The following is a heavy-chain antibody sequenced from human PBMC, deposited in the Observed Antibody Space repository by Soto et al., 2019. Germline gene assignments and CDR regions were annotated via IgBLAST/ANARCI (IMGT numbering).Heavy chain of an antibody. V-gene: IGHV1-69*04. J-gene: IGHJ4*02. Sequence: VKVSCKASGGTFSSYTISWVRQAPGQGLEWMGRIIPILGIANYAQKFQGRVTITADKSTSTAYMELSSLRSEDTAVYYCAREEPYCGGDCYSTNDYWGQGTLVTVSS. CDR2: IIPILGIA. D-gene: IGHD2-21*01. CDR3: AREEPYCGGDCYSTNDY. CDR1: GGTFSSYT.